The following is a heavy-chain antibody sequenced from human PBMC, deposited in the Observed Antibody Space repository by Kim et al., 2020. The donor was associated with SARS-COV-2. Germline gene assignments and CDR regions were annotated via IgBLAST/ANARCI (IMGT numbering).Heavy chain of an antibody. CDR3: ARGLNTYSSSWMDY. Sequence: AQQVKGRVTMTRNTPISTVYMGLSSLRSEDTAVYYCARGLNTYSSSWMDYWGQGTLVTVSS. V-gene: IGHV1-8*01. J-gene: IGHJ4*02. D-gene: IGHD6-13*01.